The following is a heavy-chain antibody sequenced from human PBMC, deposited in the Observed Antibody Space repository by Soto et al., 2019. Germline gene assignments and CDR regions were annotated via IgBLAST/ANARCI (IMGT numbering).Heavy chain of an antibody. D-gene: IGHD3-22*01. CDR1: GYTFTSYY. J-gene: IGHJ4*02. Sequence: GASVKVSCKASGYTFTSYYMHWVRQAPGQGLEWMGIINPSGGSTSYAQKFQGRVTMTRDTSTSTVYVELSSLGSEDTAVYYCAVLYYYDSSGYYPFDYWGQGTLVTVSS. CDR2: INPSGGST. V-gene: IGHV1-46*01. CDR3: AVLYYYDSSGYYPFDY.